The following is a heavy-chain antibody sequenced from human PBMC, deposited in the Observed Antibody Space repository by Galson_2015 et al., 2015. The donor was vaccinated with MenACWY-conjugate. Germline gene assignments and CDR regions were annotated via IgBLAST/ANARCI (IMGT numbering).Heavy chain of an antibody. CDR3: ARDPKASPVTEGMAV. CDR1: GYTFTGYY. CDR2: INPNGGDT. D-gene: IGHD5-18*01. Sequence: SVKVSCKASGYTFTGYYMHWVRQAPGQGLEWMGWINPNGGDTNYAQKFQGWVTMTRDTSISTAYMELSRLTSDDTAVYYCARDPKASPVTEGMAVWGQGPRSPSP. V-gene: IGHV1-2*04. J-gene: IGHJ6*02.